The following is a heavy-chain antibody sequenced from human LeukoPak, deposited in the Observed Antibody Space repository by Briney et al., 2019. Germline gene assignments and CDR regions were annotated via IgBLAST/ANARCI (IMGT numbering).Heavy chain of an antibody. CDR2: ISGSGGTT. Sequence: GGSLRLSCAASGFTFSSYAMSWVRQAPGKGLEWVSVISGSGGTTNFADSVKGRFTISRDNSKNTLYLQVNSLRAEDTAVYYCAKGVTGTTKNYFDYWGQGTLVTVSS. V-gene: IGHV3-23*01. CDR1: GFTFSSYA. J-gene: IGHJ4*02. D-gene: IGHD1-7*01. CDR3: AKGVTGTTKNYFDY.